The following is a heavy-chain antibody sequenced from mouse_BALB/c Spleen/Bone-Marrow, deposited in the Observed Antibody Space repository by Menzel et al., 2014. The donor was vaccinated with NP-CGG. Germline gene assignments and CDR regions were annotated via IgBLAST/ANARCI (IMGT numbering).Heavy chain of an antibody. CDR3: TRSELRRGGYALDY. D-gene: IGHD2-12*01. V-gene: IGHV1S81*02. Sequence: VQLQQSRAELVKPGASVKLSCKASGYSFTSYWMHWVKQRPGQGLEWIGEISPSNGRSNYNEKFKSKATLTVAKSSSTAYMQLSGLTSEDAAVYYCTRSELRRGGYALDYWGLGTSVTVSS. CDR1: GYSFTSYW. J-gene: IGHJ4*01. CDR2: ISPSNGRS.